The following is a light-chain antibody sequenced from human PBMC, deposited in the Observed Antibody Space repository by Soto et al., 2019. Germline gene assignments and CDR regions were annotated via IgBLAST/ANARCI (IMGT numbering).Light chain of an antibody. Sequence: SVLTQPASVSGSPGQSITISCTGTSSDVGTYSYVSWYQQHPGKAPKLIIYDVTNRPSGVSNRFSASKSGNTASLTISGLQAEDEADYYCSSYTINSSLYVFGTGTKVTV. CDR2: DVT. CDR3: SSYTINSSLYV. V-gene: IGLV2-14*03. CDR1: SSDVGTYSY. J-gene: IGLJ1*01.